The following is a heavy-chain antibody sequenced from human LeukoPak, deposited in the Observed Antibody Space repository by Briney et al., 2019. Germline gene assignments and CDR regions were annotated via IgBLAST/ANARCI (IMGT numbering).Heavy chain of an antibody. D-gene: IGHD3-10*01. J-gene: IGHJ4*02. CDR3: ARWAYYYGSGSYYPGPYYFDY. CDR1: GYTFTSYG. V-gene: IGHV1-18*01. CDR2: ISAYNGNT. Sequence: ASVKVSCKASGYTFTSYGISWVRQAPGQGLEWMGWISAYNGNTNYAQKLQGRVTMTTVTSTSTAYMELRSLRSDDTAVYYCARWAYYYGSGSYYPGPYYFDYWGQGTLVTVSS.